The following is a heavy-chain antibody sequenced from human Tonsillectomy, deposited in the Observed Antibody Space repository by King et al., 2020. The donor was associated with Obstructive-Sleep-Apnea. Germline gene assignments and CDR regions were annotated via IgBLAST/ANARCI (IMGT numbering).Heavy chain of an antibody. J-gene: IGHJ4*02. V-gene: IGHV4-59*01. CDR3: ARADYGDYAGWDYFDY. Sequence: QLQESGPGLVKPSETLSLTCTVSGGSISYYYWSWIRQPPGKGLEWIGYIYDSGSTNYNPSLKSRVTISVDTSKNQFSLKLSSVTAADTAVYYCARADYGDYAGWDYFDYWGQGTRVTVSS. CDR1: GGSISYYY. CDR2: IYDSGST. D-gene: IGHD4-17*01.